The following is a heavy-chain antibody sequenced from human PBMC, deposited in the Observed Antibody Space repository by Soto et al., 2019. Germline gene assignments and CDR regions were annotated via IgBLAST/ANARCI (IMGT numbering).Heavy chain of an antibody. CDR3: AILSGSDFDY. V-gene: IGHV4-34*01. CDR2: IDHSGST. CDR1: GGSFSGYY. D-gene: IGHD3-10*01. J-gene: IGHJ4*02. Sequence: SETLSLTCTVSGGSFSGYYWSWIRQPPGKGLEYIGEIDHSGSTHYNPSLMSLVTVSVDTSKNQFSLTLSSVTAADTAVYCCAILSGSDFDYWGQGTLVTVSS.